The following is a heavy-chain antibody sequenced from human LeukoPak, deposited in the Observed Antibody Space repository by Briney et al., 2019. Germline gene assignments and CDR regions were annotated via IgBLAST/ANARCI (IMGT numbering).Heavy chain of an antibody. D-gene: IGHD5-18*01. CDR1: GGSISSGGYY. J-gene: IGHJ4*02. CDR3: AVTGYSYGTT. CDR2: IYTSGST. V-gene: IGHV4-61*02. Sequence: SQTLSLTCTVSGGSISSGGYYWSWIRQPAGKGLEWIGRIYTSGSTNYNPSLKSRVTISVDTSKNQFSLKLSSVTAADTAVYYCAVTGYSYGTTWGQGTLITVSS.